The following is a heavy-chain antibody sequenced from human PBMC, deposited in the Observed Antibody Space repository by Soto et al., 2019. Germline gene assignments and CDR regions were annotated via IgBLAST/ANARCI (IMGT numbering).Heavy chain of an antibody. D-gene: IGHD1-26*01. J-gene: IGHJ4*02. CDR1: GFTFSHYA. CDR2: ISSSGGSP. CDR3: ARIGSGSYYDY. Sequence: EVQLLESGGGLVQPGGSLRLSCAASGFTFSHYAMSWVRQAPGNGLEWVSPISSSGGSPYYADSVKGRFTISRDNSKNKLYLQMNNLRAEDTAVYYCARIGSGSYYDYWGQGTLVTVSS. V-gene: IGHV3-23*01.